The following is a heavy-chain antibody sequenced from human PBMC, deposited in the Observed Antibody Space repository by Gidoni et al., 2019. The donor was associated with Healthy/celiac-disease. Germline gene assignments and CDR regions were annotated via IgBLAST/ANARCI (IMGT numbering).Heavy chain of an antibody. CDR3: ARLRYCSSTSCYYFDY. CDR2: IYYSGST. CDR1: GGSISRSSYY. D-gene: IGHD2-2*01. Sequence: QLQLQESGPGLVKPSETLSLTCTVSGGSISRSSYYWGWIRQPPGKGLEWIGSIYYSGSTYYNPSLKSRVTISVDTSKNQFSLKLSSVTAADTAVYYCARLRYCSSTSCYYFDYWGQGTLVTVSS. J-gene: IGHJ4*02. V-gene: IGHV4-39*01.